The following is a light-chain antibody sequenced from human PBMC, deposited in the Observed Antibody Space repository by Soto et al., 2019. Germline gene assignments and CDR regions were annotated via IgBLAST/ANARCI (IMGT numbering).Light chain of an antibody. CDR2: DVN. CDR1: NSDVGGYNY. Sequence: QSALTQPRSVSGSPGQSVTISCTGTNSDVGGYNYVSWYQQHPDKAPKLMIYDVNKRPSGVPDRFSGSKSGNTASLTLSGLQAEDEADYYCCSYAGSYTLVFGGGTKLTVL. V-gene: IGLV2-11*01. CDR3: CSYAGSYTLV. J-gene: IGLJ2*01.